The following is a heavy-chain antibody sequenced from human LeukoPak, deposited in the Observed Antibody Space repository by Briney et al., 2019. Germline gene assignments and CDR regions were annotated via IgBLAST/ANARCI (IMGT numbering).Heavy chain of an antibody. CDR2: INTNTGNP. Sequence: ASVKVSCKASGYTFTSYAMNWVRQAPGQGLEWMGWINTNTGNPTYAQGFTGRFVFSLDTSVGTTYLQITSLKAEDTAVYYCARCPGIVAAGGYYFDYWGQGTLVTVSS. CDR3: ARCPGIVAAGGYYFDY. V-gene: IGHV7-4-1*02. J-gene: IGHJ4*02. D-gene: IGHD6-13*01. CDR1: GYTFTSYA.